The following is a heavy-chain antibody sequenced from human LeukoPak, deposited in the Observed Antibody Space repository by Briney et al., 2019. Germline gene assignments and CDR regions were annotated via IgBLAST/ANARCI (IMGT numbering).Heavy chain of an antibody. D-gene: IGHD3-10*01. J-gene: IGHJ3*02. V-gene: IGHV3-13*01. CDR1: GFTFSNHD. CDR2: IGTGGDT. Sequence: GGSLRLSCAASGFTFSNHDMHWVRQATGKGLEWVSAIGTGGDTYYDASVKGRFTISRENARSSLYLQMNSLRVGDTAVYYCARGGNCFGSGTYPFPLDIWGQGTMVTVSS. CDR3: ARGGNCFGSGTYPFPLDI.